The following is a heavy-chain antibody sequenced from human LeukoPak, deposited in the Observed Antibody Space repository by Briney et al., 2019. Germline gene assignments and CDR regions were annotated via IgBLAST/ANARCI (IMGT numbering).Heavy chain of an antibody. CDR3: GRGAGWTISNDVFDI. V-gene: IGHV4-59*12. CDR1: GGSIRRYY. Sequence: PETLSLTCTVSGGSIRRYYWSWIRPPPGKGMEWIGYFYYSVNTSYNPSLKSRVTISVDTPQNQLSLKLSSVTAADTAVYYCGRGAGWTISNDVFDIWGQGTTVSV. CDR2: FYYSVNT. D-gene: IGHD2-15*01. J-gene: IGHJ3*02.